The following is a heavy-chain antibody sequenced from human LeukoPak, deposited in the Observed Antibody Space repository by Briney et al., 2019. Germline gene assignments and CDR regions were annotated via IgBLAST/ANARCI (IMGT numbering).Heavy chain of an antibody. V-gene: IGHV3-53*01. J-gene: IGHJ3*02. CDR2: IHSGGST. D-gene: IGHD6-19*01. CDR1: GFIVSSNY. Sequence: PGGSLRLSCAASGFIVSSNYMSWVRQAPGKGLEWVSVIHSGGSTYYVDSVKGRFTISRDNSKNTLYLQMSSLRVEDTAVYYCAGEAVAGSFDIWGQGTMVTVSS. CDR3: AGEAVAGSFDI.